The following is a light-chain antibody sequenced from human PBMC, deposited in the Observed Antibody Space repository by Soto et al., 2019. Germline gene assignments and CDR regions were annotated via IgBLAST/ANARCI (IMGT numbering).Light chain of an antibody. Sequence: DIRMTQSPSTLSASVGDRVTITFRASQSISSWLAWYQQKPGKAPKLLIYDASNLESGVPSRFSGGGSGTEFSLTISSLQPDDFATYYCQQYNYFWAFGQGTKVDI. V-gene: IGKV1-5*01. CDR2: DAS. CDR3: QQYNYFWA. J-gene: IGKJ1*01. CDR1: QSISSW.